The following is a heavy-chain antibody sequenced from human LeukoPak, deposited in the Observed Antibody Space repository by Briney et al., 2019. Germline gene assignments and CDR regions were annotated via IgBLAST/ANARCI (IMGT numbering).Heavy chain of an antibody. Sequence: ASVKVSCKASGYTFTSYGISWVRQAPGQGLEWMGIINPSGGSTSYAQKFQDRVTMTRDTSTSTVYMELSSLRSEDTAVYYCARGSPSFYDSSGYYGYQHWGQGTLVTVSS. CDR3: ARGSPSFYDSSGYYGYQH. CDR1: GYTFTSYG. D-gene: IGHD3-22*01. V-gene: IGHV1-46*01. J-gene: IGHJ1*01. CDR2: INPSGGST.